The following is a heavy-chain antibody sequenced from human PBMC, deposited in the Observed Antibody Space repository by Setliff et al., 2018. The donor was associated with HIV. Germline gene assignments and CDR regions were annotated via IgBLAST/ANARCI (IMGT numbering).Heavy chain of an antibody. V-gene: IGHV3-23*01. Sequence: PGGSLRLSCAASGFTFSSCAMSWVRQAPGKGLEWVLVISGSGASTYYADSVKGRFTISRANSKNTLYLQMNSLRVEDTAVYYCAKGRYGGYDWGTLDIWGQGTMVTVSS. D-gene: IGHD5-12*01. CDR1: GFTFSSCA. CDR2: ISGSGAST. J-gene: IGHJ3*02. CDR3: AKGRYGGYDWGTLDI.